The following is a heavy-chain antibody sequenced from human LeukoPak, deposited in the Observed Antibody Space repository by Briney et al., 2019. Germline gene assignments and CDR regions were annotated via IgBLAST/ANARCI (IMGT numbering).Heavy chain of an antibody. J-gene: IGHJ4*02. V-gene: IGHV3-23*01. CDR1: GFTFSSYA. CDR2: ISGSGGST. D-gene: IGHD3-22*01. Sequence: GGSLRLSCAASGFTFSSYAMSWVRQAPGKGLEWVSAISGSGGSTYYADSVKGRFTISRDNSKNSLYLQMNSLRAEDTAVYYCARGSYYDSRNFDYWGQGTLVTVSS. CDR3: ARGSYYDSRNFDY.